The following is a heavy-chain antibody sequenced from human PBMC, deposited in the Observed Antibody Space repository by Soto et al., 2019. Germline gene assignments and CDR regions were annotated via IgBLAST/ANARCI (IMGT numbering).Heavy chain of an antibody. D-gene: IGHD2-21*01. CDR3: ARGGGGGLFEH. CDR2: ISPKSTYR. J-gene: IGHJ4*02. V-gene: IGHV3-11*06. Sequence: GGSLRLSCATSGFPFNDYYMSWIRQAPGKGLEWLSHISPKSTYRNYADSVKGRFTISRDNTKSSLFLQMNSLGVDGTAVYYCARGGGGGLFEHWGQGVLVTVSS. CDR1: GFPFNDYY.